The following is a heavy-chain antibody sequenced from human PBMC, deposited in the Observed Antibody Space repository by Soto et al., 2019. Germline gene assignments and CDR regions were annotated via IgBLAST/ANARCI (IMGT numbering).Heavy chain of an antibody. CDR1: GFTFTSSA. V-gene: IGHV1-58*02. D-gene: IGHD4-17*01. CDR2: IVVGSGNT. Sequence: QMQLVQSGPEVKKPGTSVKVSCKASGFTFTSSAMQWVRQARGQRLEWIGWIVVGSGNTNYAQKFQERVTITRDMSTSTADMELSSLRSEDTAVYYCAADLYGDSQPPYRWYFDLWGRGTLVTVSS. J-gene: IGHJ2*01. CDR3: AADLYGDSQPPYRWYFDL.